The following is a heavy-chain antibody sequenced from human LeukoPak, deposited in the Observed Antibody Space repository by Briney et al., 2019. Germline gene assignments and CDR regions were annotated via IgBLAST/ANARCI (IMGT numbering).Heavy chain of an antibody. CDR1: GGSLSSYY. J-gene: IGHJ3*02. V-gene: IGHV4-59*12. CDR3: ARGLDAFDI. Sequence: SETLSLTCTVSGGSLSSYYWTWIRQPPGKGLEWIGYIYYTGSTSYNPSLKSRVTISVQTSKNQFSLKLSSVTAADTAVYYCARGLDAFDIWGQGTMVTVSS. CDR2: IYYTGST.